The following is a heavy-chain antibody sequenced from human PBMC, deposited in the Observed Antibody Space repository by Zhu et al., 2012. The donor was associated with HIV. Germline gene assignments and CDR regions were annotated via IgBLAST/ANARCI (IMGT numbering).Heavy chain of an antibody. Sequence: QVQLQQWGAGLLKPSETLSLTCAIYGGSFSDDYWTWIRQPPGKGLEWIGEINHSGSTRYNPSLRSRVILSGDTSKNQFSLKVTSVTAADTAVYYCARVRSSTFXAIRHSYHYMDVWAKRGQVTVSS. CDR3: ARVRSSTFXAIRHSYHYMDV. CDR2: INHSGST. V-gene: IGHV4-34*01. CDR1: GGSFSDDY. D-gene: IGHD2-2*01. J-gene: IGHJ6*03.